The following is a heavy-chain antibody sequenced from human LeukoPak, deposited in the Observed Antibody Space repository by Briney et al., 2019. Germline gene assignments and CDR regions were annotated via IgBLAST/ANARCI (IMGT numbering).Heavy chain of an antibody. J-gene: IGHJ5*02. CDR1: GGSISSSSYY. Sequence: PSETLSLTCTVSGGSISSSSYYWSWIRQPPGKGLEWIGEINHSGSTNYNPSLKSRVTISVDTSKNQFSLKLSSVTAADTAVYYCARHRKHVVVPAAISWFDPWGQGTLVTVSS. CDR3: ARHRKHVVVPAAISWFDP. D-gene: IGHD2-2*01. CDR2: INHSGST. V-gene: IGHV4-39*01.